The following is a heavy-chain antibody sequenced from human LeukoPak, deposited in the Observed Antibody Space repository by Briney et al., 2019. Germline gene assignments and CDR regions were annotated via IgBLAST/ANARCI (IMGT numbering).Heavy chain of an antibody. CDR1: GYSISSGYY. CDR3: ARVAAGIGFFQH. V-gene: IGHV4-38-2*02. J-gene: IGHJ1*01. CDR2: IHHSGST. Sequence: SENLSLTCIVSGYSISSGYYWGWIRQPPGKGLEWIGNIHHSGSTYYNPSLKSRVTLSVDTSKNQLSLKLSSVTAADTAVYYCARVAAGIGFFQHWGQGTLVTVSS. D-gene: IGHD6-13*01.